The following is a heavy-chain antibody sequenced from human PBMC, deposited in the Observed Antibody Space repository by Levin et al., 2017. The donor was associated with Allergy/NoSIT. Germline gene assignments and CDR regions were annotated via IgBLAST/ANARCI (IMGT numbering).Heavy chain of an antibody. V-gene: IGHV3-23*01. CDR3: AKTPAPRIQVLLPYYYYYMDV. CDR2: IRGNGGTT. CDR1: GFTFNNFA. D-gene: IGHD2/OR15-2a*01. J-gene: IGHJ6*03. Sequence: PSETLSLTCAGSGFTFNNFAMNWVRQTPGKGLEWVSSIRGNGGTTYYADSVKGRFTISRDNSKNTLYLQMNSLRTDDTAIYYCAKTPAPRIQVLLPYYYYYMDVWGKGTTVTVSS.